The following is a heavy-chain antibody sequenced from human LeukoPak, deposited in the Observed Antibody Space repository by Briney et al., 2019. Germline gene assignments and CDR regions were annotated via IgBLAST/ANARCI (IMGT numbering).Heavy chain of an antibody. Sequence: PGGSLRLSCAASGFTFSSYSMNWVPQAPGKGLEWVSSISSSSSYIYYADSVKGRFTISRDNAKNSLYLQMNSLRAEDTAVYYCARDSVVATIVDWFDPWGQGTLVTVSS. CDR2: ISSSSSYI. V-gene: IGHV3-21*01. CDR3: ARDSVVATIVDWFDP. J-gene: IGHJ5*02. CDR1: GFTFSSYS. D-gene: IGHD5-12*01.